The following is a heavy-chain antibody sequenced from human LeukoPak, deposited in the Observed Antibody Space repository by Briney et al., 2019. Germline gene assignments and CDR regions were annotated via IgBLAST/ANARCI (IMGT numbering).Heavy chain of an antibody. Sequence: SETLSLTCTVSGGSISSYYWSWIRQPAGKGLEWIGRIYTSGSTNYNPSLKSRVTISVDKSKNQFSLKLSSVTAADTAVYYCARDRYSAIDAFDIWGQGTMVTVSS. V-gene: IGHV4-4*07. CDR3: ARDRYSAIDAFDI. CDR2: IYTSGST. CDR1: GGSISSYY. D-gene: IGHD3-16*02. J-gene: IGHJ3*02.